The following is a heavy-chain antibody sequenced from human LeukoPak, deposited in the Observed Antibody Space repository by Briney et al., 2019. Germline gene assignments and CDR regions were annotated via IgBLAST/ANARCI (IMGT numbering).Heavy chain of an antibody. D-gene: IGHD4/OR15-4a*01. V-gene: IGHV1-69*02. CDR1: GGTFSSYT. CDR3: ARGVGNMVQKKGRPPYFDY. J-gene: IGHJ4*02. CDR2: IIPILGIA. Sequence: ASVKVSCKASGGTFSSYTISWVRQAPGQGLEWMGRIIPILGIANYAQKFQGRVTITADKSTSTAYMELSSLRSEDTAVYYCARGVGNMVQKKGRPPYFDYWGQGTMVTVSS.